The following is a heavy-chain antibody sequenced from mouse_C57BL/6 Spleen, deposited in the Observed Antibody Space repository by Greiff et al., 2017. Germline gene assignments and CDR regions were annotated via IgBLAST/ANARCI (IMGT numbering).Heavy chain of an antibody. CDR2: IYPGDGDT. CDR1: GYAFSSSW. J-gene: IGHJ4*01. D-gene: IGHD1-1*01. Sequence: QVQLQQSGPELVKPGASVKISCKASGYAFSSSWLNWVKQRPGKGLEWIGRIYPGDGDTNYNGKFKGKATLTADKSSSTAYMQLSSLTSEDSAVYFCARWGTTVVARGYYAMDYWGQGTSVTVSS. CDR3: ARWGTTVVARGYYAMDY. V-gene: IGHV1-82*01.